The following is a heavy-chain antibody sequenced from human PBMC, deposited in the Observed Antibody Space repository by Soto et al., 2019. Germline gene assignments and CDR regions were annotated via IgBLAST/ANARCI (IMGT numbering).Heavy chain of an antibody. CDR1: GGSISSYY. CDR3: AKEDEQSPYGMDV. Sequence: SETLSLTCTVSGGSISSYYWSWIRQPPGKGLEWIGYIYYSGSTNYNPSLKSRVTISVDTSKNQFSLKLSSVTAADTAVYYCAKEDEQSPYGMDVWGQGTTVTVSS. CDR2: IYYSGST. D-gene: IGHD6-19*01. J-gene: IGHJ6*02. V-gene: IGHV4-59*01.